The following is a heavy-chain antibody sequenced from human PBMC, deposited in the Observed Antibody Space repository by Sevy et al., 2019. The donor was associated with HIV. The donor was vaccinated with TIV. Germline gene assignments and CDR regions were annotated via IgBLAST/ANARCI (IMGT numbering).Heavy chain of an antibody. D-gene: IGHD1-1*01. CDR2: LKNKAYGGTL. V-gene: IGHV3-49*04. CDR3: TRWKGAHSIFDY. J-gene: IGHJ4*02. CDR1: GFTFGEYA. Sequence: GGSLRLSCTGSGFTFGEYAMSWVRQAPGKGLEWVAFLKNKAYGGTLDYAATVKGRFGTSRDDSKNIAHLQMNDLKTEDTAIYYCTRWKGAHSIFDYWGQGALVTVSS.